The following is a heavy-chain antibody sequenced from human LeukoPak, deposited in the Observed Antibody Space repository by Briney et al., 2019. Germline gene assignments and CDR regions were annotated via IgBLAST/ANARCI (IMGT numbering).Heavy chain of an antibody. V-gene: IGHV3-23*01. D-gene: IGHD3-22*01. J-gene: IGHJ5*02. CDR2: ISSSCVNR. CDR3: AKVRSYDSSDYNCFDP. Sequence: GGSLRLSCAASGFIFTTYAMSWGRQAPGKGLEWVSAISSSCVNRYYADSVKGRFTITRDSAKYTLSLQMNSLSPEDTDVYYCAKVRSYDSSDYNCFDPWGQGTLVTVSS. CDR1: GFIFTTYA.